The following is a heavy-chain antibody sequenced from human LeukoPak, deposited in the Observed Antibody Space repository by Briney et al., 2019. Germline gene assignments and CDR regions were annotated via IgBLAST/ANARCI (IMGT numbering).Heavy chain of an antibody. V-gene: IGHV4-34*01. CDR2: INHSGST. CDR3: ARGLTIAAAVFWFDP. Sequence: KPSETLSLTCAVYGGSFSGYYWGWIRQPPGKGLEWIGEINHSGSTNYNPSLKSRVTISVDTSKNQFSLKLSSVTAADTAVYYCARGLTIAAAVFWFDPWGQGTLVTVSS. D-gene: IGHD6-13*01. CDR1: GGSFSGYY. J-gene: IGHJ5*02.